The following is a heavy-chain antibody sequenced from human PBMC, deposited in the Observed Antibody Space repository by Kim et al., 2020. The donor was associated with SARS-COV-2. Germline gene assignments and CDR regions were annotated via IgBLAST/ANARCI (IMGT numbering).Heavy chain of an antibody. Sequence: GGSLRLSCAASGFTFSSYAMSWVRQAPGKGLEWVSVIYSGGSSTYYADSVKGRFTISRDNSKNTLYLQMNSLRAEDTAVYYCAYSGSNLSDRYFDLWGRGTLVTVSS. J-gene: IGHJ2*01. CDR2: IYSGGSST. V-gene: IGHV3-23*03. D-gene: IGHD1-26*01. CDR3: AYSGSNLSDRYFDL. CDR1: GFTFSSYA.